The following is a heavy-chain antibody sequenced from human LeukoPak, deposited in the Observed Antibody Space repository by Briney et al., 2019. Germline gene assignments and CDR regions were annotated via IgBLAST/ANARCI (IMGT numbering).Heavy chain of an antibody. V-gene: IGHV3-30*04. D-gene: IGHD2-21*02. CDR3: ARNGAPVVTAITPYYYYMDV. CDR2: ISYDGSNK. CDR1: GFTFSSYA. J-gene: IGHJ6*03. Sequence: GRSLRLSCAASGFTFSSYAMHWVRQAPGKGLEWVAVISYDGSNKYYADSVKGRFTISRDNSKNTLYLQMNSLRAEDTAVYYCARNGAPVVTAITPYYYYMDVWGKGTTVTVSS.